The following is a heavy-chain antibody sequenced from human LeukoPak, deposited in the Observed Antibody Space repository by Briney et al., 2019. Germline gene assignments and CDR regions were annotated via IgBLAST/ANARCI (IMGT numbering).Heavy chain of an antibody. D-gene: IGHD6-13*01. CDR2: IYTSGST. CDR1: GGSISSYY. CDR3: ARGIAAAEDDAFDI. J-gene: IGHJ3*02. V-gene: IGHV4-4*07. Sequence: PSETLSLTCTVSGGSISSYYWSWIRQPAGKGLEWIGRIYTSGSTNYNPSLKSRVTMSVDTSKNQFSLKLSSVTAADTAVYYCARGIAAAEDDAFDIWGQGTMVTVSS.